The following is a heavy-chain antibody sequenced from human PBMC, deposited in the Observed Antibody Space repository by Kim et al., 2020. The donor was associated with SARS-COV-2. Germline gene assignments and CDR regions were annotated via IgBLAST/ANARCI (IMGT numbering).Heavy chain of an antibody. J-gene: IGHJ6*02. CDR1: GFTFSSYG. CDR2: IWYDGSNK. V-gene: IGHV3-33*01. Sequence: GGSLRLSCAASGFTFSSYGMHWVRQAPGKGLEWVAVIWYDGSNKYYADSVKGRFTISRDNSKNTLYLQMNSLRAEDTAVYYCARDPDYDSSGYGMDVWGQGTTVTVSS. D-gene: IGHD3-22*01. CDR3: ARDPDYDSSGYGMDV.